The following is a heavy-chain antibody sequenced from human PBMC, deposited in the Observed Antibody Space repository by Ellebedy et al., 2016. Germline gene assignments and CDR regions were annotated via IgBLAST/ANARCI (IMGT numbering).Heavy chain of an antibody. CDR1: GGSVDTYY. D-gene: IGHD6-6*01. Sequence: SETLSLXXSVSGGSVDTYYWTWIRQSPGKGLEWIGYVFYCGSTKYNPTLRSRVTISLDTSKNQFSLRVTSVAAAGTAVYYCTRDVSLYSSSPSFDVWGQGTLVTV. V-gene: IGHV4-59*02. J-gene: IGHJ4*02. CDR3: TRDVSLYSSSPSFDV. CDR2: VFYCGST.